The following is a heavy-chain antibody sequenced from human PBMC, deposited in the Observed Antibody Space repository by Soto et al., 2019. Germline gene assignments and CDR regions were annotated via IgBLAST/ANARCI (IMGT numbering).Heavy chain of an antibody. V-gene: IGHV3-7*01. J-gene: IGHJ6*02. Sequence: PGGSLRLSCAASGFTFSIYWMSWVRHAPGKGLEWVANIKQDGSEKYYVDSVKGRFTISRDNAKNSLYLQMNSLRAEDTAVYYCARVKAVAGRAYYYYYGMDVWGQGTTVTVSS. CDR3: ARVKAVAGRAYYYYYGMDV. CDR2: IKQDGSEK. D-gene: IGHD6-19*01. CDR1: GFTFSIYW.